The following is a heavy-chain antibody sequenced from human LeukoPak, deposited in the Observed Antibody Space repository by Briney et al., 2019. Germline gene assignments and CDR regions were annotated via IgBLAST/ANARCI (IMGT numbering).Heavy chain of an antibody. CDR3: ARGHDSPPDY. CDR2: INHSGST. CDR1: GGSFSGYY. Sequence: SETLSLTCAVYGGSFSGYYWSWIRQPPGKGLEWIGEINHSGSTNYNPSLKSRVTISVDTSKNQFSLKLSSVTAADTAVYYCARGHDSPPDYWGQGTLVTVSS. J-gene: IGHJ4*02. V-gene: IGHV4-34*01. D-gene: IGHD3-22*01.